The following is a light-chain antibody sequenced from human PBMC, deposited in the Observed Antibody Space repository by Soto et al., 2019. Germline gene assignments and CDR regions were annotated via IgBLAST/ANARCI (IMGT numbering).Light chain of an antibody. V-gene: IGLV1-44*01. J-gene: IGLJ3*02. Sequence: QSVLTQPPSASGTPGQRVTISCSGSSSNIGSKTVNWYQQLPGTAPKILIYSNNQRPSGVPGRFSGSKSGTSASLAISGLQSEDEADYYCAAWDDSLNGWVFGGGTKVTVL. CDR3: AAWDDSLNGWV. CDR1: SSNIGSKT. CDR2: SNN.